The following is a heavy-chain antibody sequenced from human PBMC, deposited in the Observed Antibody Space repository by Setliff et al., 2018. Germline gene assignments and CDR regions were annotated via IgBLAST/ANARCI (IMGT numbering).Heavy chain of an antibody. J-gene: IGHJ6*02. V-gene: IGHV3-7*01. CDR1: GFTFSSHW. CDR3: AREGGDDSKWYNNDMDV. CDR2: IKQDGSEK. D-gene: IGHD3-16*01. Sequence: LRLSCAASGFTFSSHWMHWVRQAPGKGLQWAGNIKQDGSEKYYVDSVKGRFTISRDNAKNSLYLQMNSLRVEDTAVYYCAREGGDDSKWYNNDMDVWGQGTTVTVSS.